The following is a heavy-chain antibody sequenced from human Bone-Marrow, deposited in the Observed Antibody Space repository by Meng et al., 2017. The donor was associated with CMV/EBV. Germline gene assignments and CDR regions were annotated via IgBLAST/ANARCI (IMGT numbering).Heavy chain of an antibody. CDR3: ARDYYDSSGTHGV. Sequence: GGSLRLSCAASGFTFSNYTMNWVRQAPGKGLEWVSSITSNSNYIFYADSVKGRFTISRDNARNSLFLQVNSLRAEDTAVYYCARDYYDSSGTHGVWGQGTLVTVSS. CDR1: GFTFSNYT. CDR2: ITSNSNYI. D-gene: IGHD3-22*01. J-gene: IGHJ4*02. V-gene: IGHV3-21*06.